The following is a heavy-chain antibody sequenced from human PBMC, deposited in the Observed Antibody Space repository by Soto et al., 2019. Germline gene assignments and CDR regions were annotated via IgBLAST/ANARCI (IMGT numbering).Heavy chain of an antibody. Sequence: SEPLSLTCAINNGSFTGESGFWIPESPGKGLEWIGEVSHRGSTNYNPSLKSRVNISIDTSKNKFSLKLNSVTAADTGMYYCARGLISGSHYSGGWYYFDSWGQGTQVTVS. CDR1: NGSFTGES. J-gene: IGHJ4*02. V-gene: IGHV4-34*01. D-gene: IGHD1-26*01. CDR2: VSHRGST. CDR3: ARGLISGSHYSGGWYYFDS.